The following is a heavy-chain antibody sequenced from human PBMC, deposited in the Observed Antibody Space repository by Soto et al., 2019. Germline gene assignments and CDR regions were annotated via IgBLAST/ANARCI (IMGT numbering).Heavy chain of an antibody. Sequence: SVKVSCKASGVTFSRQDMRWVRQAPGQGLEWMGGIIPIFGTPQYAEKFQDRVTITADESTSTAYMELSSLTSEDTAVYYCAKHEGRDGYRFDYWGQGTLVTVSS. D-gene: IGHD5-12*01. V-gene: IGHV1-69*13. CDR2: IIPIFGTP. CDR3: AKHEGRDGYRFDY. CDR1: GVTFSRQD. J-gene: IGHJ4*02.